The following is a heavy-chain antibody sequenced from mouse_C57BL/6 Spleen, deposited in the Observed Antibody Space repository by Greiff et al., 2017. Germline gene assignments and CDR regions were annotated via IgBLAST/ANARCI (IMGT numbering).Heavy chain of an antibody. V-gene: IGHV5-17*01. J-gene: IGHJ4*01. CDR3: AREGWDYYAMDY. CDR1: GFTFSDYG. CDR2: ISSGSSTI. D-gene: IGHD2-3*01. Sequence: EVMLVESGGGLVKPGGSLKLSCAASGFTFSDYGMHWVRQAPEKGLEWVAYISSGSSTIYYADTVKCRFTISRANAKNTLFLQMTSLRSEDTAMYYCAREGWDYYAMDYWGQGTSVTVSS.